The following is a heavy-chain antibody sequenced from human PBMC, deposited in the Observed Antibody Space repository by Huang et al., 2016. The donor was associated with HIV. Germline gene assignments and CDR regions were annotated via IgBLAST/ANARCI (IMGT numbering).Heavy chain of an antibody. V-gene: IGHV1-24*01. CDR1: GYTLTVLS. Sequence: QVQLVQSGAEVKKPGASVKVSCKVSGYTLTVLSIHWVRQAPGKGLEWMGGFAPEHGETIYAQNFQGRVTMTEDTSTDTAYMELHSLRPEDTAVYYCAAGYDTYYDIWGQGTMVIASS. CDR3: AAGYDTYYDI. CDR2: FAPEHGET. D-gene: IGHD2-21*01. J-gene: IGHJ3*02.